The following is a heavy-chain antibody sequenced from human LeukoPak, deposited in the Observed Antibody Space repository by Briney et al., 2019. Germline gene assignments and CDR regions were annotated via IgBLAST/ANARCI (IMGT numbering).Heavy chain of an antibody. CDR1: GGSISSYY. D-gene: IGHD3-22*01. CDR3: ARVNYYDSSGRGAFDI. Sequence: SETLSLTCTVSGGSISSYYWSWIRQPAGKGLEWIGRIYTSGSTNYNPSLKSRVTMSVDTSKNLFSLKLSSVTAADTAVYYCARVNYYDSSGRGAFDIWGQGTMVTVSS. CDR2: IYTSGST. V-gene: IGHV4-4*07. J-gene: IGHJ3*02.